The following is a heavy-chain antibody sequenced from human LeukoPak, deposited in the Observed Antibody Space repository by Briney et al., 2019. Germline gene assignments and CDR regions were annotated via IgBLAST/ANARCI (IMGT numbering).Heavy chain of an antibody. Sequence: SETLSLTCTVAGGSISSYYWSWIRQPPGKGLEWIGYIYYSGSTNYNPSLKSRVTISVDTSKNQFSLELSSVTAADTAVYYCAIGPPGESRRPYNWFEPCGEG. CDR2: IYYSGST. D-gene: IGHD3-16*01. J-gene: IGHJ5*02. V-gene: IGHV4-59*01. CDR1: GGSISSYY. CDR3: AIGPPGESRRPYNWFEP.